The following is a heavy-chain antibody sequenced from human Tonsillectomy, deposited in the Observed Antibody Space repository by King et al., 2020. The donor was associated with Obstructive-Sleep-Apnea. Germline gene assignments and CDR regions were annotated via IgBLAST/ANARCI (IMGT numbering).Heavy chain of an antibody. Sequence: VQLVQSGAEVKKPGASVKVSCKASGYTFTSHDINWVRQATGQGLEWMGWMNPNSGNTGYAKKFQDRVTMTRDTSISTAYMELSSLRSEDTAVYYCAAGSWYYYGMDVWGQGTTVTVSS. V-gene: IGHV1-8*01. CDR1: GYTFTSHD. J-gene: IGHJ6*02. CDR2: MNPNSGNT. CDR3: AAGSWYYYGMDV. D-gene: IGHD6-13*01.